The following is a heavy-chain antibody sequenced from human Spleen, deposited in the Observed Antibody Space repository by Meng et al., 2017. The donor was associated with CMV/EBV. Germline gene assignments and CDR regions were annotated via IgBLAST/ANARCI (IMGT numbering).Heavy chain of an antibody. CDR3: ASIAAAGTAIVY. V-gene: IGHV4-34*01. D-gene: IGHD6-13*01. CDR2: INHSGST. CDR1: GGSFSGYY. J-gene: IGHJ4*02. Sequence: QVLLRQGEEGLLKPSETLSLTCAVYGGSFSGYYWSWIRQPPGKGLEWIGEINHSGSTNYNPSLKSRVTISVDTSKNQFSLKLSSVTAADTAVYYCASIAAAGTAIVYWGQGTLVTVSS.